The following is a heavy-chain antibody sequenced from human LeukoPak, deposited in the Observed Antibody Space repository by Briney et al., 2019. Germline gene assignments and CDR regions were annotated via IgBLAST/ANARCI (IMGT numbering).Heavy chain of an antibody. CDR1: GYTFTSYG. V-gene: IGHV1-18*01. CDR3: ARDIKRSRARWENLGFDP. J-gene: IGHJ5*02. CDR2: ISAYNGNT. Sequence: ASVKVSCKASGYTFTSYGISWVRQAPGQGLEWMGWISAYNGNTKYAQKFQGRVTMTTDTSTSTAYMELRSLRSDDTAMYYCARDIKRSRARWENLGFDPWGQGTLVTVSS. D-gene: IGHD1-14*01.